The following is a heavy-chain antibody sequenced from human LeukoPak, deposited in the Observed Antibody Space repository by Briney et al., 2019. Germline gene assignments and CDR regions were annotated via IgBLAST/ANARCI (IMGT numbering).Heavy chain of an antibody. CDR1: GFTFSSYA. CDR3: AKSIVGAPF. J-gene: IGHJ4*02. CDR2: INGSGGST. D-gene: IGHD1-26*01. V-gene: IGHV3-23*01. Sequence: QPGGSLRLSCAASGFTFSSYAMSWVRQAPGEGLEWVSAINGSGGSTYYAYSVKGRFTISRDNSKNTLYLQMNSLRAEATAVYDCAKSIVGAPFWGQGTLATVSS.